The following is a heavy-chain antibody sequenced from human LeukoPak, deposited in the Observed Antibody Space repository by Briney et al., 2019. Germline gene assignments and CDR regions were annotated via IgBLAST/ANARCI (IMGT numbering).Heavy chain of an antibody. D-gene: IGHD5-12*01. V-gene: IGHV1-2*04. J-gene: IGHJ4*02. CDR3: ARGGYTGYDQFEN. CDR2: INPNSGGT. CDR1: GYTFTGYY. Sequence: ASVKVSCKASGYTFTGYYMHWVRQAPGQGLEWMGWINPNSGGTNYAQKFQDWVTMTRDTSISTAYMELSSLRSEDTAVYYCARGGYTGYDQFENWGQGTLVTVSS.